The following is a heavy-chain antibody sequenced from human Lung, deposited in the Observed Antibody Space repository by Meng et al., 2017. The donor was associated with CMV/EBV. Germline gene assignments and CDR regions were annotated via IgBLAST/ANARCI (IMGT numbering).Heavy chain of an antibody. J-gene: IGHJ5*02. Sequence: GSKHNFTNKWVGWVRQTPGKGLEWMGIIYPDDSDTRYSPSFQGQVTISADRSIYTAYLQWNSLKASDTAIYYCATTGVRGVMTWFDRWGQGTLVTVSS. CDR3: ATTGVRGVMTWFDR. V-gene: IGHV5-51*01. D-gene: IGHD3-10*01. CDR2: IYPDDSDT. CDR1: KHNFTNKW.